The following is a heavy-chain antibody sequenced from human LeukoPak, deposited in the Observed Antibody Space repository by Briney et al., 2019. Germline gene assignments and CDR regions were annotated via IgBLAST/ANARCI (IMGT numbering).Heavy chain of an antibody. D-gene: IGHD6-13*01. J-gene: IGHJ3*01. CDR2: VSNSGSSI. CDR1: GFTFSDEY. CDR3: ARDGAYSASNF. V-gene: IGHV3-11*01. Sequence: PGGSLRLSCAASGFTFSDEYMSWIRQAPGKGLEWISCVSNSGSSIYYADSVKGRFSISRGNVKNSLYLQMNSLRVEDTAVYYCARDGAYSASNFWGQGTMVAVSS.